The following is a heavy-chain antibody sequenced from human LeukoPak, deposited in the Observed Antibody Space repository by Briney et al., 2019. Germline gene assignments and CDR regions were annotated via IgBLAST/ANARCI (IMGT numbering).Heavy chain of an antibody. J-gene: IGHJ4*02. V-gene: IGHV3-9*01. CDR3: ARGSYHRTIDY. Sequence: PGRSLRLSCAASGFTFYDYVMHWVRQAPGKGLEWVSGISWNSGSIGYADSVKGRFTISRDNAKNSLYLQMNSLRAEDTALYYCARGSYHRTIDYWGQGTLVTVSS. D-gene: IGHD1-26*01. CDR2: ISWNSGSI. CDR1: GFTFYDYV.